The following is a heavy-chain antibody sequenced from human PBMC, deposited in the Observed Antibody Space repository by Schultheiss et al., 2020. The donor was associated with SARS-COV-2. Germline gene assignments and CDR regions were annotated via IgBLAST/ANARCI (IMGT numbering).Heavy chain of an antibody. CDR3: ARVDEYSYSDY. J-gene: IGHJ4*02. D-gene: IGHD5-18*01. V-gene: IGHV4-39*07. Sequence: SQTLSLTCTVSGGSISSSSYYWGWIRQPPGKGLEWIGSIYYSGSTYYNPSLKSRVTISVDTSKNQFSLKLSSVTAADTAVYYCARVDEYSYSDYWGQGTLVTVSS. CDR2: IYYSGST. CDR1: GGSISSSSYY.